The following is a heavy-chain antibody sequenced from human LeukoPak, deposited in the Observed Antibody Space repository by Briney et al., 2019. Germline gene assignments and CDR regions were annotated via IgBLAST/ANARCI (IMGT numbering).Heavy chain of an antibody. Sequence: HGESLKISCKGSGYSFTNYWIGWVRQMPGKGQEWMGIISPDGSDTRYSPSFQGQVTISADKSITTAYLQWSSLKASDTAMYYCARLTSSWSFDYWGQGTLVTVSS. V-gene: IGHV5-51*01. D-gene: IGHD6-13*01. CDR2: ISPDGSDT. J-gene: IGHJ4*02. CDR1: GYSFTNYW. CDR3: ARLTSSWSFDY.